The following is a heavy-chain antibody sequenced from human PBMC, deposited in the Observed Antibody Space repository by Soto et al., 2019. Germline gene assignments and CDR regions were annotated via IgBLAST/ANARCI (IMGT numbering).Heavy chain of an antibody. D-gene: IGHD5-18*01. CDR2: LWYDGSKK. CDR1: GFTFSSYG. CDR3: ARDLGGPLDTDVVKYYYHGMDV. J-gene: IGHJ6*02. Sequence: GGSLRLSCAASGFTFSSYGMHWVRQAPDKGLEWVAALWYDGSKKYYADSVKGRFTISRDNPKNMLYLQMNSPRAEDTAMYYCARDLGGPLDTDVVKYYYHGMDVWGQGTTVTVSS. V-gene: IGHV3-33*01.